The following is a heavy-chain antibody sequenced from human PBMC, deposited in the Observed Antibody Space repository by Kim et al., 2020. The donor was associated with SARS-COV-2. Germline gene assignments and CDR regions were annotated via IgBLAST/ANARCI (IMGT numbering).Heavy chain of an antibody. Sequence: YADAVKGRFTISRDNSKNTLYLQMNSLRAEDTAVYYCAKDSLRQRATYDNWGQGTTVTVSS. J-gene: IGHJ6*02. CDR3: AKDSLRQRATYDN. D-gene: IGHD3-22*01. V-gene: IGHV3-23*01.